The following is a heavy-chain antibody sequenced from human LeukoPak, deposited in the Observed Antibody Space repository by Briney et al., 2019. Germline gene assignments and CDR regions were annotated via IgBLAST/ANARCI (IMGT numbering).Heavy chain of an antibody. J-gene: IGHJ4*02. CDR1: GYTFTGHY. CDR3: ARDPSQWRFDF. CDR2: INPNGGET. V-gene: IGHV1-2*04. Sequence: ASVKLSCKASGYTFTGHYIHWVRQAPGQWLEWMGWINPNGGETNYAQKFQGCVTMTRDASISTAYMELTKLSSDDTAVYYCARDPSQWRFDFWGQGTLVTVSS. D-gene: IGHD6-19*01.